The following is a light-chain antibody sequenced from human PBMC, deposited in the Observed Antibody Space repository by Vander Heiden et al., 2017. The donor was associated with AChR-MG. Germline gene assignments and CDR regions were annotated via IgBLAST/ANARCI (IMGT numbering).Light chain of an antibody. J-gene: IGKJ5*01. CDR3: QQLNTYPIT. Sequence: IQLTQSPSFLSASVRDSVTITCRASQGISSYLAWYQQKPGKVPKLLIYAASTLQSVVPSRFSGSGSGTEFTLTISSLQPEDFATYYCQQLNTYPITFGQGTRLEIK. V-gene: IGKV1-9*01. CDR1: QGISSY. CDR2: AAS.